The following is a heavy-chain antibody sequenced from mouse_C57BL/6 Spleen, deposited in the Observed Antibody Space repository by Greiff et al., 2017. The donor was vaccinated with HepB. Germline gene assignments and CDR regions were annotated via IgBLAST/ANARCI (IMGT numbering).Heavy chain of an antibody. Sequence: VQLQQSGAELVRPGSSVKLSCKASGYTFTSYWMDWVKQRPGQGLEWIGNIYPSDSETHYNQKFKDKATLTVDKSSSTAYMQLSSLTSEDSAVYYCARGGLRGAFDYWGQGTTLTVSS. J-gene: IGHJ2*01. CDR2: IYPSDSET. D-gene: IGHD2-4*01. V-gene: IGHV1-61*01. CDR3: ARGGLRGAFDY. CDR1: GYTFTSYW.